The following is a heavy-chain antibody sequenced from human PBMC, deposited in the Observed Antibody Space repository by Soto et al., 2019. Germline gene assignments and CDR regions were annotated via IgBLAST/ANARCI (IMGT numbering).Heavy chain of an antibody. CDR3: SRRAPEELDP. CDR2: INSSGST. D-gene: IGHD1-26*01. J-gene: IGHJ5*02. CDR1: GGSFGSSAYY. V-gene: IGHV4-39*01. Sequence: SETLSLTGPVAGGSFGSSAYYWGWIRRAPGKGLEWIGSINSSGSTFSNPSLKSRVTLSVDTSKSQSSLKLTSVTAAYTALYYCSRRAPEELDPRGQGTLVTVS.